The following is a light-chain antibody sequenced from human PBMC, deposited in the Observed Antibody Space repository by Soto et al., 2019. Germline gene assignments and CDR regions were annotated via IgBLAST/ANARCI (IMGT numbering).Light chain of an antibody. CDR2: WAS. J-gene: IGKJ1*01. V-gene: IGKV4-1*01. CDR3: QQYYDTPST. CDR1: QSVLYSSNNNNY. Sequence: IVMTQSPDSLAMSLGERATINSKSSQSVLYSSNNNNYIAWYQQKPGQPPKLIIYWASTRESGVPARFSGSGSGTDFTLTISSLQAEDVAIYYCQQYYDTPSTFGQGTKVDIK.